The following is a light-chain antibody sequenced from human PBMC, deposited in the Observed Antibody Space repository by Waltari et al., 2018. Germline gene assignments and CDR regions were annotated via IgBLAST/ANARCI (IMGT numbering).Light chain of an antibody. Sequence: WYQQHPVNAPKLMIYDVSKRPSGVSNRFSGSKSGNTASLTISGLQAEDEADYYCSSYTSSSTWVFGGGTKLTVL. J-gene: IGLJ3*02. CDR2: DVS. V-gene: IGLV2-14*04. CDR3: SSYTSSSTWV.